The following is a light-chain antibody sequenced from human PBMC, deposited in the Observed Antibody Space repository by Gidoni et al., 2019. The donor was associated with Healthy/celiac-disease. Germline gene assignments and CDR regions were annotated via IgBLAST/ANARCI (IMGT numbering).Light chain of an antibody. V-gene: IGKV1-39*01. CDR3: QQSYSTHAWT. CDR1: QSISRY. J-gene: IGKJ1*01. Sequence: DIQMTQSPSSLSASVGDRVTITCRASQSISRYVNGYQQKPGKAPKLLIYAASSLQSGVPSRFSGSGSGTDFTLTISSLQPEDFATYYCQQSYSTHAWTFGQGTKVEIK. CDR2: AAS.